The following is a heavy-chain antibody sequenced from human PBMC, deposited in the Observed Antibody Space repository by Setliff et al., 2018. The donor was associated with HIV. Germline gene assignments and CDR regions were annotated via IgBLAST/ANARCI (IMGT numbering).Heavy chain of an antibody. CDR1: GGSISSSSYY. J-gene: IGHJ3*02. D-gene: IGHD6-13*01. CDR2: IYYSGST. Sequence: SETLSLTCTVSGGSISSSSYYWGWIRQPPGKGLEWIGSIYYSGSTYYNPSLKSRVTISVDTSKNQFSLKLSSVTAADTAVYYCARRIAAAGDAFDIWGQGTMGTVS. V-gene: IGHV4-39*01. CDR3: ARRIAAAGDAFDI.